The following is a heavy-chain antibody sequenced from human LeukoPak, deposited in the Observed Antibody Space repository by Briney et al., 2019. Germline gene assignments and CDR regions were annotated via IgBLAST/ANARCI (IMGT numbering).Heavy chain of an antibody. J-gene: IGHJ4*02. CDR1: GFTFSSYW. CDR2: IKQDGSEK. D-gene: IGHD2-15*01. CDR3: AQGLEGFGGYCSGGSCYFSY. Sequence: GGSLRLSCAASGFTFSSYWMSWVRQAPGKGLEWVANIKQDGSEKYYVDSVKGRFTISRDNAKNSLYLQMNSLRAEDTAVYYCAQGLEGFGGYCSGGSCYFSYWGQGTLVTVSA. V-gene: IGHV3-7*01.